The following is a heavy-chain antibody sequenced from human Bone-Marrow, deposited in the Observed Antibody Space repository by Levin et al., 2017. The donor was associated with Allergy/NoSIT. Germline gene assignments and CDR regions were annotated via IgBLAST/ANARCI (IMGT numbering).Heavy chain of an antibody. Sequence: PGGSLRLSCAASGFTFNYYAIHWVRQAPGRGLEWVALISYDGTNKYYADSVKGRSTISRDNSKNTLYLEMDSLRAEDTVVYYCARGLSKFDVLSINLDYWGQGTLVTVSS. CDR3: ARGLSKFDVLSINLDY. CDR2: ISYDGTNK. CDR1: GFTFNYYA. J-gene: IGHJ4*02. V-gene: IGHV3-30-3*01. D-gene: IGHD3-16*02.